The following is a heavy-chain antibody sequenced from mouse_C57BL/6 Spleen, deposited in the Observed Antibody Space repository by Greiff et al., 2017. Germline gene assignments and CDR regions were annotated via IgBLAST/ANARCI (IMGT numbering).Heavy chain of an antibody. D-gene: IGHD2-4*01. CDR2: IWGVGST. CDR3: ASERNYDYDEGFAY. J-gene: IGHJ3*01. V-gene: IGHV2-6*01. Sequence: VKLVESGPGLVAPSQSLSITCTVSGFSLTSYGVDWVRQSPGKGLEWLGVIWGVGSTNYNSALKSRLSISKDNSKSQVFLKMNSLQTDDTAMYYCASERNYDYDEGFAYWGQGTLVTVSA. CDR1: GFSLTSYG.